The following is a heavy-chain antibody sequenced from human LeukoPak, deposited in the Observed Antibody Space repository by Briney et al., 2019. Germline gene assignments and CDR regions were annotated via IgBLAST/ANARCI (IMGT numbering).Heavy chain of an antibody. CDR2: IYPGDSDT. Sequence: KYGESLKISCKGSGYSFTSYWIGWVRQMPGKGLEWMGIIYPGDSDTRYSPSFQGQVTISADKSISTAYLQWSSLKASDTATYYCARTSGAWKDYFDYWGQGTLVTVSS. CDR1: GYSFTSYW. J-gene: IGHJ4*02. V-gene: IGHV5-51*01. D-gene: IGHD1-1*01. CDR3: ARTSGAWKDYFDY.